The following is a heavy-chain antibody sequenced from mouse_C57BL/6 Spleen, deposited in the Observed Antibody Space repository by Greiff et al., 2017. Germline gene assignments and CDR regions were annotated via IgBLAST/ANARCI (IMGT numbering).Heavy chain of an antibody. CDR2: ISSGGDYI. V-gene: IGHV5-9-1*02. D-gene: IGHD2-3*01. CDR3: TRVGLYYYAMDY. J-gene: IGHJ4*01. Sequence: EVKLVESGEGLVKPGGSLKLSCAASGFTFSSYAMSWVRQTPEKRLEWVAYISSGGDYIYYADTVKGRFTISRDNARNTLYLQMSSLKSEDTAMYYCTRVGLYYYAMDYWGQGTSVTVSS. CDR1: GFTFSSYA.